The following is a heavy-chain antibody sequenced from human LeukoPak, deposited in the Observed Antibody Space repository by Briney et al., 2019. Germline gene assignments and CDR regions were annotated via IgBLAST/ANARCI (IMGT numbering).Heavy chain of an antibody. Sequence: GRSLRLSCTASGFTYSSYGMHWVRQAPGKGLEWVAVISYDGSNKYYADSVKGRFTISRDNSKNTLYLQMNSLRAEDTAVYYCAREASNYGDHTMMIWGQGTLVTVSS. CDR2: ISYDGSNK. V-gene: IGHV3-30*03. D-gene: IGHD4-17*01. CDR3: AREASNYGDHTMMI. CDR1: GFTYSSYG. J-gene: IGHJ4*02.